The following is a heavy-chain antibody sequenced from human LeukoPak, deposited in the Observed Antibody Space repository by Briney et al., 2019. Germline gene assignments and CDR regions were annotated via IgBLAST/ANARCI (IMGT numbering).Heavy chain of an antibody. CDR2: LSSSTSYI. D-gene: IGHD2-15*01. Sequence: GGSLRLSCAASGFTFSSYTMNWVRQAPGKGLEWVSSLSSSTSYIYYADSVKGRLTISRDNDKNSLYLQMNSLRAEDTAIYYCARDPTPRYCSGGSCYTHYGMDVWGQGTTVTVSS. J-gene: IGHJ6*02. V-gene: IGHV3-21*01. CDR3: ARDPTPRYCSGGSCYTHYGMDV. CDR1: GFTFSSYT.